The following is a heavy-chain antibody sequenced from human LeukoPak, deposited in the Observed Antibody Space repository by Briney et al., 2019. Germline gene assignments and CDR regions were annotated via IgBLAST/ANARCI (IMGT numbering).Heavy chain of an antibody. V-gene: IGHV3-21*01. CDR2: ISSSSSYI. J-gene: IGHJ4*02. D-gene: IGHD1-26*01. CDR1: GFTFSSYS. Sequence: PGGSLRLSCAASGFTFSSYSMNWVRQAPGKGLVWVSSISSSSSYIYYADSVKGRFTISRDNAKNSLYLQMNSLRAEDTAVYYCARRIVGATTADYWGQGTLVTVSS. CDR3: ARRIVGATTADY.